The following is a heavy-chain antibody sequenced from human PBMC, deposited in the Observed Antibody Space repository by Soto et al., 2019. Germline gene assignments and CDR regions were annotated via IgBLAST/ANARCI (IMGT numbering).Heavy chain of an antibody. D-gene: IGHD2-2*03. J-gene: IGHJ6*02. CDR3: ARDGYCISTSCYGMDV. Sequence: GGSLRLSCAASGFTFSSYAMHWVRQAPGKGLEWVAVISYDGSNKYYADSVKGRFTISRDNSKNTLYLQMNSLRAEDTAVYYCARDGYCISTSCYGMDVWAKGPRSPSP. V-gene: IGHV3-30-3*01. CDR1: GFTFSSYA. CDR2: ISYDGSNK.